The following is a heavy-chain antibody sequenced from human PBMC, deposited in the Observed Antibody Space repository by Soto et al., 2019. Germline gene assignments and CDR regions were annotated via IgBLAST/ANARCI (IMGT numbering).Heavy chain of an antibody. CDR2: IYYSGST. V-gene: IGHV4-39*01. Sequence: PSETLSLTCTVSGGSISSSSYYWGWIRQPPGKGLEWIGSIYYSGSTYYNPSLKSRVTISVDTSKNQFSLKLSSVTAADTAVYYCARRAIFGVVIWPNESIANFDYWGQGTLVTVSS. J-gene: IGHJ4*02. D-gene: IGHD3-3*01. CDR1: GGSISSSSYY. CDR3: ARRAIFGVVIWPNESIANFDY.